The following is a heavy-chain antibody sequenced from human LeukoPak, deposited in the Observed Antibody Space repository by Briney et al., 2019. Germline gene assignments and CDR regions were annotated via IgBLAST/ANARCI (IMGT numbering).Heavy chain of an antibody. Sequence: YTLTELSXXXVRXAPXKGXXXMGGFYPEDGETIYAKKFQGRVTMTEDTSTDTAYMELSSLRSEDTAVYYCATVRWELKYYFDYWGQGTLVTVSS. CDR1: YTLTELS. CDR3: ATVRWELKYYFDY. V-gene: IGHV1-24*01. D-gene: IGHD1-26*01. CDR2: FYPEDGET. J-gene: IGHJ4*02.